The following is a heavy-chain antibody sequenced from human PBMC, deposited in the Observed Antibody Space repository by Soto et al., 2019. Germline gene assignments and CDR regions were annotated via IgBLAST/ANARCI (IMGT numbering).Heavy chain of an antibody. V-gene: IGHV4-39*01. J-gene: IGHJ4*02. CDR2: IYYSGST. CDR1: GGSISSSSYY. Sequence: SETLSLTCTVPGGSISSSSYYWGWIRQPPGKGLEWIGSIYYSGSTYYNPSLKSRVTISVDTSKNQFSLKLSSVTAADTAVYYCARLSYFWSGHIDYWGQGTLVTVSS. D-gene: IGHD3-3*01. CDR3: ARLSYFWSGHIDY.